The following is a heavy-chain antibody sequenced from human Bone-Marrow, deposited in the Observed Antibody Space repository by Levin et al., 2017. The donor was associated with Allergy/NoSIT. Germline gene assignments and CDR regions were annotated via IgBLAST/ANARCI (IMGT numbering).Heavy chain of an antibody. J-gene: IGHJ6*02. Sequence: SETLSLTCTVSGGSISSGGYYWSWIRQHPGKGLEWIGYIYYSGSTYYNPSLKSRVTISVDTSKNQFSLKLSSVTAADTAVYYCARALPPWEEWLYYYYGMDVWGQGTTVTVSS. V-gene: IGHV4-31*03. CDR3: ARALPPWEEWLYYYYGMDV. CDR2: IYYSGST. CDR1: GGSISSGGYY. D-gene: IGHD3-3*01.